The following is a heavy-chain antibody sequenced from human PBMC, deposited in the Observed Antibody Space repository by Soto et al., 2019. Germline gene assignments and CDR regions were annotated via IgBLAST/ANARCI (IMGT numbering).Heavy chain of an antibody. V-gene: IGHV1-69*02. Sequence: SVKVSCKASGGTFSSYTISWVRQAPGQGLEWMGRIIPILGIANYAQKFQGRVTITADKSTSTAYMELSSLRSEDTAVYYCARYCSGGSCYGEGEDAFDIWGQGTMVTVSS. CDR3: ARYCSGGSCYGEGEDAFDI. D-gene: IGHD2-15*01. J-gene: IGHJ3*02. CDR2: IIPILGIA. CDR1: GGTFSSYT.